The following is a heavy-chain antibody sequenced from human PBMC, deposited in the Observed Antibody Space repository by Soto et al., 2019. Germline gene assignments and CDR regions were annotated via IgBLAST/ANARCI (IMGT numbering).Heavy chain of an antibody. V-gene: IGHV4-59*01. D-gene: IGHD5-12*01. Sequence: SETLSLTCTVSGGSISSYYWSWIRQPPGKGLEWIGYIYYSGSTNYNPSLKSRVTISVDTSKNRFSLKLSSVTAADTAVYYCARGMWLRNAFDIWGQGTMVTVSS. CDR1: GGSISSYY. J-gene: IGHJ3*02. CDR3: ARGMWLRNAFDI. CDR2: IYYSGST.